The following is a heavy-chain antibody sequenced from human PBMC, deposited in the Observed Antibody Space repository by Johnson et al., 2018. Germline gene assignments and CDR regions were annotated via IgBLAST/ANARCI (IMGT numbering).Heavy chain of an antibody. J-gene: IGHJ3*02. CDR2: ISWNSGSI. CDR3: AKALRSEDSSSSGRDDGALDI. Sequence: EVQLVESGGGLVQPGRSLRLSCAASGFTFDDYAMHWVRQAPGKGLEWVSGISWNSGSIGYADSVKGRFTSSRDNAKDLLYLQMNSLRAGDTALYYCAKALRSEDSSSSGRDDGALDIWGQGTLVTVSS. CDR1: GFTFDDYA. D-gene: IGHD6-6*01. V-gene: IGHV3-9*01.